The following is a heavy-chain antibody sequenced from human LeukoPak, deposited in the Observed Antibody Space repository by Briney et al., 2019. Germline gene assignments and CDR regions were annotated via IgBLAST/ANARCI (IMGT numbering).Heavy chain of an antibody. J-gene: IGHJ4*02. D-gene: IGHD3-22*01. Sequence: PGGSLRLSCAASGFTVSSNYMSWVRQAPGKGLEWVANIKTDGGAEHYVDSVKGRFTISRDNAKNSLYLQMNNLRAEDTAVYHCATYYYNSGPSKDWGQGALVTVSS. CDR2: IKTDGGAE. V-gene: IGHV3-7*05. CDR1: GFTVSSNY. CDR3: ATYYYNSGPSKD.